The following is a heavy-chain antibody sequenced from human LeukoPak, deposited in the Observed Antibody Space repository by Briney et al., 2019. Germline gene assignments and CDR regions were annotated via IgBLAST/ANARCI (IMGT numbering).Heavy chain of an antibody. CDR3: ARGHDFWSGYPY. CDR2: ISPYKGHT. J-gene: IGHJ4*02. Sequence: ASVKVSCKVSGYTFTSYGISWVRQAPGQGLEWMGWISPYKGHTNYAQPFQGRVTMTTDTSTSSGCMELRSLRSEDTAVYYCARGHDFWSGYPYWGQGTLVTVSS. CDR1: GYTFTSYG. D-gene: IGHD3-3*01. V-gene: IGHV1-18*01.